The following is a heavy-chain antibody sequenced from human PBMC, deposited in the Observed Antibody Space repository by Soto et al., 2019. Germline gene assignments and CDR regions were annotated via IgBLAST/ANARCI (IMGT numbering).Heavy chain of an antibody. J-gene: IGHJ3*02. V-gene: IGHV3-7*01. CDR3: ARDRPGSYDGLDI. D-gene: IGHD3-10*01. CDR2: IKQDGSLR. CDR1: GFSLSNYW. Sequence: GGSLRLSCTASGFSLSNYWMTWVRQAPGKGLEWVANIKQDGSLRYSIDSVKGRFTISRDDAKNSVYLQMNSLRVEDTAVYYCARDRPGSYDGLDIWGQGTMVTVSS.